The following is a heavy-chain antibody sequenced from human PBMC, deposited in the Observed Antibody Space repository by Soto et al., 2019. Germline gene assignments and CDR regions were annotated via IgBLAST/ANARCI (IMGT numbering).Heavy chain of an antibody. V-gene: IGHV4-34*01. CDR1: GESFRGFY. CDR3: ARGDQGRGRDDFWSGPRGPFDY. Sequence: QVQIQQWGAGLLKPSETLSLTCAVSGESFRGFYWSWISQPPGKGLEWIGEINHSGLTNYHPTLKSRVTMSVDTSKNQFSLKVNSVTAADTAVYYCARGDQGRGRDDFWSGPRGPFDYWGQGNLVTVSS. D-gene: IGHD3-3*01. J-gene: IGHJ4*02. CDR2: INHSGLT.